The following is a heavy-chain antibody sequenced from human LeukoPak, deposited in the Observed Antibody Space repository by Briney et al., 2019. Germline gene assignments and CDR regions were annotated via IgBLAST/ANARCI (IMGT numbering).Heavy chain of an antibody. CDR1: GFTFSSYS. J-gene: IGHJ3*02. D-gene: IGHD5-12*01. CDR2: ISSGSSTM. V-gene: IGHV3-48*04. CDR3: ARTEYSGYDPGAFDI. Sequence: PGGSLRLSCAASGFTFSSYSMNWVRQAPGKGLEWVSHISSGSSTMYYADSVKGRFTISRDNAKNSLSLQMNSLRAEDAAVYYCARTEYSGYDPGAFDIWGQGTTVTVSS.